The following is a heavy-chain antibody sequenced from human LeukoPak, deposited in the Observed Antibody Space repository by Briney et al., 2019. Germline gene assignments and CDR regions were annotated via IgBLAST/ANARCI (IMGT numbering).Heavy chain of an antibody. CDR1: GFTFSSYS. Sequence: GSLRLSCAAPGFTFSSYSMNWVRQAPGEGLEWVSSIIRSSNYKYYADSVKGRFTISRDNAENSLYLQMNGLRAEDTALYYCASSRYDSSGYYGIIGYWGQGTLVTVSS. V-gene: IGHV3-21*01. CDR3: ASSRYDSSGYYGIIGY. D-gene: IGHD3-22*01. CDR2: IIRSSNYK. J-gene: IGHJ4*02.